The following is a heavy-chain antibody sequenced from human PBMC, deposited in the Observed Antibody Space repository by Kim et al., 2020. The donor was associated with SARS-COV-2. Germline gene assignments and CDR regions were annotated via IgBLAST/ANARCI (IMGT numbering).Heavy chain of an antibody. V-gene: IGHV3-53*01. CDR3: ATGATSIIQDGFAI. J-gene: IGHJ3*02. Sequence: GGSLRLSCAASGFTVSSNYVTWVRQAPGKGLEWVSIIYGGGSIYYADSVKGRFTIFRDNSRNTLYLQMSSLRAEDTAVYYCATGATSIIQDGFAIWGQGTVVTVSS. CDR1: GFTVSSNY. D-gene: IGHD1-20*01. CDR2: IYGGGSI.